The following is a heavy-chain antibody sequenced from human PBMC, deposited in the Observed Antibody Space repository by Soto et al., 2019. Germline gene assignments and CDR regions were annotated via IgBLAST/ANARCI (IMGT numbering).Heavy chain of an antibody. D-gene: IGHD4-17*01. J-gene: IGHJ2*01. Sequence: EVQLVESGGGLVQPGGSLRLSCAASGFTFSSYWRHWVRQAPGKGLVWVSRINSDGSSTSYADSVKGRFTISRDNAKNTLDLQMSCLRAEDRAVYYCARATGSTYGDDDYWYFDRGGRGTLVTVAS. V-gene: IGHV3-74*01. CDR1: GFTFSSYW. CDR2: INSDGSST. CDR3: ARATGSTYGDDDYWYFDR.